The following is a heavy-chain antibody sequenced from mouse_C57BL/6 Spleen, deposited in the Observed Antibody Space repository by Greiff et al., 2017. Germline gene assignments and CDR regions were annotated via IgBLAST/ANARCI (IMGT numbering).Heavy chain of an antibody. CDR1: GFSFNTYA. CDR2: IRSKSNNYAT. D-gene: IGHD3-3*01. J-gene: IGHJ1*03. V-gene: IGHV10-1*01. CDR3: VRHGEGHWYFDV. Sequence: EVKLVESGGGLVQPKGSLKLSCAASGFSFNTYAMNWVRQAPGKGLEWVARIRSKSNNYATYYADSVKDRFTISRDDSESMLYLQMNNLKTEDTAMYYCVRHGEGHWYFDVWGTGTTVTVSS.